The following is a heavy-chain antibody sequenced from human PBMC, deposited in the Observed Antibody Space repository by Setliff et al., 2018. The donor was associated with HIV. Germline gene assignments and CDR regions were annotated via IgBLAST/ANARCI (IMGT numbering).Heavy chain of an antibody. CDR1: GYTFTGYY. D-gene: IGHD3-22*01. J-gene: IGHJ3*02. V-gene: IGHV1-2*02. CDR3: AREGYNDSSVYFSPLNGFDI. CDR2: INPKSGDT. Sequence: ASVKVSCKASGYTFTGYYIHWVRQAPGQGLEWMGWINPKSGDTNYVQKFQGRVTMTRDTSISTAYMELTRLRSDDMAVYYCAREGYNDSSVYFSPLNGFDIWGQGTMVTVSS.